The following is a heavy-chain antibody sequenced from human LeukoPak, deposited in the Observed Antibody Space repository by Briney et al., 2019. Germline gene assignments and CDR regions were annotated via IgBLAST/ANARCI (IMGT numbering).Heavy chain of an antibody. V-gene: IGHV3-30-3*01. CDR1: GFTFSSYA. Sequence: GGSLRLSCAASGFTFSSYAMHWVRQAPGKGLEWVAVISYDGSNKYYADSVKGRFTISRDNSKNTLYLQMNSLRAEDTAVYYCARDLSFIDYDSSGYSADDAFDIWGQGTMVTVSS. CDR3: ARDLSFIDYDSSGYSADDAFDI. D-gene: IGHD3-22*01. J-gene: IGHJ3*02. CDR2: ISYDGSNK.